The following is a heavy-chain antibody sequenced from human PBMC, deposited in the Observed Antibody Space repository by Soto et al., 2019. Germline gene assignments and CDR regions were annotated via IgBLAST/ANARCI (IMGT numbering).Heavy chain of an antibody. J-gene: IGHJ6*02. Sequence: GGSLRLSCAATGFTFSVYAMTWVRQAPGKGLEWVSAVTANGGSTYSADSVKGRFTISRDNSKNTLFLQMNSLRAEDTAVYYCASLGVGDWANYYYYYGMDVWGQGTTVTVSS. CDR3: ASLGVGDWANYYYYYGMDV. D-gene: IGHD2-21*02. CDR1: GFTFSVYA. CDR2: VTANGGST. V-gene: IGHV3-23*01.